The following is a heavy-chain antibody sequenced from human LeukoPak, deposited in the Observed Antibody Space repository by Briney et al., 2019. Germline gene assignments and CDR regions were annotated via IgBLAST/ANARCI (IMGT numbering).Heavy chain of an antibody. CDR3: ARVDSATKLAFDI. CDR2: IYSGGST. Sequence: PGGSLRLSCAASGFTVSSNYMSWVRQAPGKGLEWVSVIYSGGSTYYADSVKGRFTISRDNSKNTLYLQMNRLRAEDTAVYYCARVDSATKLAFDIWGQGTMVTVSS. J-gene: IGHJ3*02. D-gene: IGHD3-10*01. V-gene: IGHV3-53*01. CDR1: GFTVSSNY.